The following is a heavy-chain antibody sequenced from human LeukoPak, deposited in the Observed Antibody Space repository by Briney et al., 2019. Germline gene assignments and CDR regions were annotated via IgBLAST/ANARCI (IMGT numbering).Heavy chain of an antibody. J-gene: IGHJ6*03. D-gene: IGHD2-15*01. CDR3: ARAGVTDRLEVAWEAKYYYYYYMDV. Sequence: PSETLSLTCTVSGGSISSYYWSWIRQPPGKGLEWIGYIYYSGSTNYNPSLKSRVTISVDTSKNQFSLKLSSVTAADTAVYYCARAGVTDRLEVAWEAKYYYYYYMDVWGKGTTVTVSS. CDR1: GGSISSYY. V-gene: IGHV4-59*01. CDR2: IYYSGST.